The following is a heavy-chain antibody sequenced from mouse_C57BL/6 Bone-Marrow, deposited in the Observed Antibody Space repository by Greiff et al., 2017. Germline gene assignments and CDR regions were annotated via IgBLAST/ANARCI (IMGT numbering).Heavy chain of an antibody. CDR3: ARSRTGAWFAY. J-gene: IGHJ3*01. CDR2: INPSTGGT. D-gene: IGHD4-1*01. V-gene: IGHV1-42*01. Sequence: VQLQQSGPELVKPGASVKISCKASGYSFTGYYLNWVKQSPEKSLEWIGEINPSTGGTTYNQKFKAKATLTVDKSYSTAYMQLKSLTSEDSAVYYCARSRTGAWFAYWGQGTLVTVSA. CDR1: GYSFTGYY.